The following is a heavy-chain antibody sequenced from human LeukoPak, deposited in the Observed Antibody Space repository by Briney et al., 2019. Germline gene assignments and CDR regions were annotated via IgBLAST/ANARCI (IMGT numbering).Heavy chain of an antibody. CDR1: GYTLTELS. CDR2: FDPEDGET. J-gene: IGHJ4*02. CDR3: ATASVSGSSFDY. V-gene: IGHV1-24*01. Sequence: ASVKVSCXVSGYTLTELSMHWVRQAPGKGLEWMGGFDPEDGETTYAQKFQGRVTMTEDTSTDTAYMELSSLRSEDTAVYYCATASVSGSSFDYWGQGTLVTVSS. D-gene: IGHD3-22*01.